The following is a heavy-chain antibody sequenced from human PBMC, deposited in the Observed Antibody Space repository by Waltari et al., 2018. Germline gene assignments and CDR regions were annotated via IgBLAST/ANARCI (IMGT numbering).Heavy chain of an antibody. CDR2: ISETSRTT. D-gene: IGHD3-9*01. Sequence: EERLVQSGGGLVQPVGSLRLSCEASGFSPATSTLTWVRQAPGKGLEWVAYISETSRTTFYADSVRGRFIISRNNAKNSLSLQMVSLRGEDTAVYYCAVARGNYDVLTGFPVDSWGQGTLVTVSS. J-gene: IGHJ5*01. V-gene: IGHV3-48*01. CDR1: GFSPATST. CDR3: AVARGNYDVLTGFPVDS.